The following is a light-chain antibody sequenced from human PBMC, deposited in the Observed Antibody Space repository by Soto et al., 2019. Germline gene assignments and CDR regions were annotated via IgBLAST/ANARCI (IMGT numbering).Light chain of an antibody. CDR2: EVT. J-gene: IGLJ1*01. Sequence: QSVLTQPASVSGSPGQSITISCSGTSSDVGSYSHVAWYQQFPGKTPKLIIYEVTYRPSGVSHRFSASKSGNTASLTISGIHAGEEAHYHCISYTGSRTSYVFGTGTKVTVL. CDR3: ISYTGSRTSYV. CDR1: SSDVGSYSH. V-gene: IGLV2-14*01.